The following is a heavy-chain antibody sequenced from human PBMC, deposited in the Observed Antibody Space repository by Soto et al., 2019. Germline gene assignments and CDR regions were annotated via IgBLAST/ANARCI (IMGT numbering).Heavy chain of an antibody. J-gene: IGHJ4*02. CDR3: ASGGISSSWYYFDY. CDR1: GFTFSSYG. CDR2: IWYDGSNK. D-gene: IGHD6-13*01. Sequence: GGSLRLSCAASGFTFSSYGMHWVRQAPGKGLEWVAVIWYDGSNKYYADSVKGRFTISRDNSKNTLYLQMNSLRAEDTAVYYCASGGISSSWYYFDYWGQGTLVTVSS. V-gene: IGHV3-33*01.